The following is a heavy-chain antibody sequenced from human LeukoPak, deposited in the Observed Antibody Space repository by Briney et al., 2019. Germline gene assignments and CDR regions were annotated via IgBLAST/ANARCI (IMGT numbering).Heavy chain of an antibody. V-gene: IGHV3-7*01. J-gene: IGHJ6*04. CDR2: IKQDGSEK. Sequence: GGSLRLSCAASGFTFSGYWMSWLRQASGKGLEWVANIKQDGSEKYYVDSVKGRFTISRDNAKNSLYLQMNSLRAEDTAVYYCARDRGFGQADVWGKGTTVTVSS. D-gene: IGHD3-10*01. CDR3: ARDRGFGQADV. CDR1: GFTFSGYW.